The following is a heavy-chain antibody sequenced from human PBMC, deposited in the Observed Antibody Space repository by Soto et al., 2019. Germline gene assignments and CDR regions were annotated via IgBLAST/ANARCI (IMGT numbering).Heavy chain of an antibody. D-gene: IGHD3-22*01. CDR3: AKEADISGYYPDY. CDR2: TYYSGST. Sequence: SETLSLTCTVSGGSISSGDYYWSWIRQPPGKGLEWIGYTYYSGSTYYNPSLKSRVTISVDTSKNQFSLKLSSVTAADTAVYYCAKEADISGYYPDYWGQGTQVTVSS. V-gene: IGHV4-30-4*01. CDR1: GGSISSGDYY. J-gene: IGHJ4*02.